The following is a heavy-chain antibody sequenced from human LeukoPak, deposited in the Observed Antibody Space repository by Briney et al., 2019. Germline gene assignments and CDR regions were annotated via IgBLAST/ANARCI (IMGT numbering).Heavy chain of an antibody. Sequence: ASVKVSCKVSGYTLTELSMHWVRQAPGKGLEWMGGFDPEDGETIYAQKFQGRVTMTEDTSTDTAYMEPSSLRSEDTAVYYCATLTGYCSSTSCAPWGQGTLVTVSS. CDR3: ATLTGYCSSTSCAP. V-gene: IGHV1-24*01. D-gene: IGHD2-2*01. CDR2: FDPEDGET. CDR1: GYTLTELS. J-gene: IGHJ5*02.